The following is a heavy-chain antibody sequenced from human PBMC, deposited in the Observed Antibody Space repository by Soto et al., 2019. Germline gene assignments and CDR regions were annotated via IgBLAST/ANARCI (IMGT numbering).Heavy chain of an antibody. CDR2: IYPGDSDT. CDR1: GYIFSKYW. Sequence: GDSLKISCKSSGYIFSKYWIGWVRQMPGKGLEWMGIIYPGDSDTRYSPSFQGQVTISADKSITTAYLQWRSLKASDTAIYYCVVYSSSSGRHFDYWGQGTPVTVS. V-gene: IGHV5-51*01. D-gene: IGHD6-6*01. CDR3: VVYSSSSGRHFDY. J-gene: IGHJ4*02.